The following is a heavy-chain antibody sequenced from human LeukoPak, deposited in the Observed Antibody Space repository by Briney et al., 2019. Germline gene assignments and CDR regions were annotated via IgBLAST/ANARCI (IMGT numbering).Heavy chain of an antibody. CDR3: ARTSLMIVEPFDY. V-gene: IGHV4-59*12. Sequence: SETLSLTCTVSGGSISNYYWSWIRQPPGKGLEWIGYISYTGSTNYNPSLKSGVTISVDTSKNQFSLKLSSVTAADTAVYYCARTSLMIVEPFDYWGQGTLVTVSS. CDR1: GGSISNYY. J-gene: IGHJ4*02. D-gene: IGHD3-22*01. CDR2: ISYTGST.